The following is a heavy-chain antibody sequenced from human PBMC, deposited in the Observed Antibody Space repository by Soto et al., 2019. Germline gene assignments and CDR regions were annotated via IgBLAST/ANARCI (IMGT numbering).Heavy chain of an antibody. CDR1: GFTFSSYG. Sequence: QVQLVESGAGVVQPGRSLRLSCAASGFTFSSYGMHWVRQAPGKGLEWVAVIWYDGSNKYYADSVKGRFTISRDNCKNTLYLQMNSLRAEDTAVYYCASEYCSGGSCYYYGMDVWGQGTTVTVSS. CDR2: IWYDGSNK. D-gene: IGHD2-15*01. CDR3: ASEYCSGGSCYYYGMDV. V-gene: IGHV3-33*01. J-gene: IGHJ6*02.